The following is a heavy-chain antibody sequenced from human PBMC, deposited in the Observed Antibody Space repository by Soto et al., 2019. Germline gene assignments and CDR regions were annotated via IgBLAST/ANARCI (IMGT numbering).Heavy chain of an antibody. CDR3: ARDQYYYDSSGYYNPFDAFDI. V-gene: IGHV3-23*01. D-gene: IGHD3-22*01. CDR2: ISGSGGST. CDR1: GFTFSSYA. J-gene: IGHJ3*02. Sequence: EVQLLESGGGLVQPGGSLRLSCAASGFTFSSYAMSWVRQAPGKGLEWVSAISGSGGSTYYADSVKGRFTISRDNAKNSLYLQMNSLRAEDTAVYYCARDQYYYDSSGYYNPFDAFDIWGQGTMVTVSS.